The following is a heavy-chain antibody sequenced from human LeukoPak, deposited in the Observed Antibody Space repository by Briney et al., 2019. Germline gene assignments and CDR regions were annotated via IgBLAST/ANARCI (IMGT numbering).Heavy chain of an antibody. D-gene: IGHD6-13*01. Sequence: PGGALRLSSAASGFTFADYAMHWVRPAPGRGVEGVSGISWNSGSIGYAHSVKGRFTISRDNAKNSLYLQMNSLRAEDTALYYCAKDLTEQQLVEDAFDIWGQGTMVTVSS. J-gene: IGHJ3*02. CDR2: ISWNSGSI. CDR3: AKDLTEQQLVEDAFDI. V-gene: IGHV3-9*01. CDR1: GFTFADYA.